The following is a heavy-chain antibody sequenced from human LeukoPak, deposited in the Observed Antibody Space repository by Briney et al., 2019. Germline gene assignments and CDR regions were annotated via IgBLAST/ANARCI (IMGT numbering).Heavy chain of an antibody. Sequence: SETLSLTCAVYGGSFSGYYWSWIRQPPGKGPEWIGEINHSGSTNYNPSLKSRVTISVDTSKNQFSLKLSSVTAADTAVYYCARGVAVASLDYWGQGTLVTVSS. V-gene: IGHV4-34*01. CDR3: ARGVAVASLDY. D-gene: IGHD6-19*01. J-gene: IGHJ4*02. CDR1: GGSFSGYY. CDR2: INHSGST.